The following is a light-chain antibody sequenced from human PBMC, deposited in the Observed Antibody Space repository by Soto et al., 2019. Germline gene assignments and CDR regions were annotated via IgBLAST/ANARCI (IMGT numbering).Light chain of an antibody. CDR1: QSITNNY. V-gene: IGKV3-20*01. CDR2: LAS. J-gene: IGKJ1*01. Sequence: EIVLTQSPGTLSLSLGERATLSCRASQSITNNYLAGYQQKPGQAPRLLIYLASNRAAAIPDRFSGSGAGPDFTLTINRLEPQAFAVYHCQQYGRSPWTFGQGTKVDIK. CDR3: QQYGRSPWT.